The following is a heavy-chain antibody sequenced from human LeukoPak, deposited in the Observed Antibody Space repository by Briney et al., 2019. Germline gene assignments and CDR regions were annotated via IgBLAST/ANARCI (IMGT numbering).Heavy chain of an antibody. CDR1: GGSISSNDYY. J-gene: IGHJ6*02. V-gene: IGHV4-31*03. CDR3: ARGRSNYYGMDV. CDR2: IYYSGST. D-gene: IGHD1-26*01. Sequence: SETLSLTCTVSGGSISSNDYYWGWIRQHPGKGLEWIGHIYYSGSTYYNPSLKSRVTISVDTSKNQFSLKVRSVTAADTAVYYCARGRSNYYGMDVWGQGTTVTVSS.